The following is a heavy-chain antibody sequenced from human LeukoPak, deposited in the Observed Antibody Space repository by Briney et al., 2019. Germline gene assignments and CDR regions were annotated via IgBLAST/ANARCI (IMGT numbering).Heavy chain of an antibody. CDR1: GYTFTSYY. V-gene: IGHV1-46*01. CDR3: ARERWTYDSSGYYEY. Sequence: ASVKVSCKASGYTFTSYYMHWVRQAPGQGLEWVGIIHPNNGNTRYAQKFQGRVTMTRDTFTSTVYMELSSLRSEDTAVYYCARERWTYDSSGYYEYWGQGTLVTVSS. D-gene: IGHD3-22*01. CDR2: IHPNNGNT. J-gene: IGHJ4*02.